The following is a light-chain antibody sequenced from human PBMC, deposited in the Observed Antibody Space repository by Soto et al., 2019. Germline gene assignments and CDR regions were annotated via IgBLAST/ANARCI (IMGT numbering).Light chain of an antibody. CDR1: QSVSSY. CDR2: GAS. V-gene: IGKV3-20*01. J-gene: IGKJ3*01. CDR3: QQYGNSPFT. Sequence: EIVLTQSPDTLSLSPGERATLSCRASQSVSSYLAWYQQKPGQAPRLLLYGASNRATGIPDRLSGSVSGTDFTLIISRLEPEDFAVYYCQQYGNSPFTFGPGTKVDLK.